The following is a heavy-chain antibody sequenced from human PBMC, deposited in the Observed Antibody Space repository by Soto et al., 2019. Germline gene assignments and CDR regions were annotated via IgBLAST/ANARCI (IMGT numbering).Heavy chain of an antibody. V-gene: IGHV4-61*01. CDR3: AASCVACGGFNYYGMDV. J-gene: IGHJ6*02. CDR2: IHYSGST. D-gene: IGHD2-21*01. Sequence: SETLSLTCTVPGGSVNIGTYYWSWIRQPPGKGLEWIGFIHYSGSTNYNPSLKGRVTMSVDTSKNQFSLKLSSVTAADTAVYYCAASCVACGGFNYYGMDVWGQGTTVTVSS. CDR1: GGSVNIGTYY.